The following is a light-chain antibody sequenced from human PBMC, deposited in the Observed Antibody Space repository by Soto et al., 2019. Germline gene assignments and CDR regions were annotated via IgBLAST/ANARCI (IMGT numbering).Light chain of an antibody. CDR3: QQYSSLPHT. CDR1: QSVTNRY. CDR2: GIS. Sequence: ESVLTQSPGTLSLSPGERATLSCRASQSVTNRYFAWYQQRPGQAPRLLIYGISNRATGIPDRFSGSGSWTDFTLTISRLEPEDFVVYYCQQYSSLPHTFGQGTKLAVK. V-gene: IGKV3-20*01. J-gene: IGKJ2*01.